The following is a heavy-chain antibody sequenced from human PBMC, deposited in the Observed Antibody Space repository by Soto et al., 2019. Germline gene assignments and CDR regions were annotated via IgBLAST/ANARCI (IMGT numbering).Heavy chain of an antibody. V-gene: IGHV4-59*01. Sequence: SETLSLTCTVSGGSISSYYWSWIRQPPGKGLEWIGYIYYSGSTNYNPSLKSRVTISLDTSKNQFSLKLSSVTAADTAVYHCARVLRTTGPLYYFDYWGQGTLVTVSS. CDR1: GGSISSYY. D-gene: IGHD1-7*01. CDR3: ARVLRTTGPLYYFDY. CDR2: IYYSGST. J-gene: IGHJ4*02.